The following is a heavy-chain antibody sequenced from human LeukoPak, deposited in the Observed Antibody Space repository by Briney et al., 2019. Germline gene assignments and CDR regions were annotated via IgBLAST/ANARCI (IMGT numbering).Heavy chain of an antibody. D-gene: IGHD4-17*01. Sequence: SETLSLTCVVSGYSITAGCYWDWIRQSPGKGLEWLGSVHHSANTFPNPSLKSRLTISVDTSKNQFSLRLGSVTAADTAIYFCARRGINSVTKRAYDSWGQGTLVTVSP. CDR2: VHHSANT. CDR1: GYSITAGCY. J-gene: IGHJ4*02. CDR3: ARRGINSVTKRAYDS. V-gene: IGHV4-38-2*01.